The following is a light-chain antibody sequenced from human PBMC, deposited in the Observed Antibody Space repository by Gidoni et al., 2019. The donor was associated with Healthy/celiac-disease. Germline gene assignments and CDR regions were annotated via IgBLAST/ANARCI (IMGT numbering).Light chain of an antibody. CDR2: GAS. J-gene: IGKJ1*01. CDR1: QSVSSSY. Sequence: EIVLTQSPGTLSLSPGERATLSCRASQSVSSSYLAWYQQKPGQAPRLLIYGASSRATGRPDRLSGSGSGTDFTLTISRLEPEDFAVYYCQQYGSSPRTFGQGTKVEIK. V-gene: IGKV3-20*01. CDR3: QQYGSSPRT.